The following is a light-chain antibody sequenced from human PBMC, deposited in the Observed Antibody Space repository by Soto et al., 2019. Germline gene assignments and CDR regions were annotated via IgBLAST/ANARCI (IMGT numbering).Light chain of an antibody. Sequence: AIRMTQSPSSLSASTGDRVTITCRASQGIGSYLAWYQQKRGKAPKIXIYAAYNLQSGVPSRFSGSGAGTDFTLTISCLQSEDVETYYCQQYYSYPRTFGQGTKVDIK. J-gene: IGKJ1*01. CDR1: QGIGSY. V-gene: IGKV1-8*01. CDR2: AAY. CDR3: QQYYSYPRT.